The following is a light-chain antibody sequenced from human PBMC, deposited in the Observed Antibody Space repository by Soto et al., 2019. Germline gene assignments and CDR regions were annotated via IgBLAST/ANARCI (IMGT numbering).Light chain of an antibody. CDR3: QQYDTSFQWT. CDR1: QSVNRNY. V-gene: IGKV3-20*01. J-gene: IGKJ1*01. Sequence: EVVSTQSPGTLSLSPGERATLSCRASQSVNRNYLTWYQQKPGQAPRLLIYGASSRATGIPDRFSGSGSGTDFTLTISKLEPEDFAVYYCQQYDTSFQWTFGQGTKVEVK. CDR2: GAS.